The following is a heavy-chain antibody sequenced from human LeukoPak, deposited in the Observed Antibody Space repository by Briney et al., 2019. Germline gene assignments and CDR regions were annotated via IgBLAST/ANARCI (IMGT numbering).Heavy chain of an antibody. CDR2: IKQDGSEK. J-gene: IGHJ3*02. V-gene: IGHV3-7*01. Sequence: QTGGSLGLSCAASGFTFSSYWMSWVRQAPGKGLEWVAKIKQDGSEKYYVDSVKGRFTISRDNAKNSLYLQMNSLRAEDTAVYYCASGGHAFDIWGQGTMVTVSS. CDR1: GFTFSSYW. D-gene: IGHD3-16*01. CDR3: ASGGHAFDI.